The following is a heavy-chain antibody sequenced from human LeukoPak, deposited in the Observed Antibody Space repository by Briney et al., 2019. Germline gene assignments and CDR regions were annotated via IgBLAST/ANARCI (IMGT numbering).Heavy chain of an antibody. D-gene: IGHD2-2*02. V-gene: IGHV3-53*01. J-gene: IGHJ5*01. Sequence: PGGSLRLSCAASGFTVSSNYMSWVRQAPGKGLEWVSVIYSGGSTYYADSVKGRFTISRDNSKNLVYLQMNSLRVDDTAFYYCARGPAAIPNWFDSWGLGTRVIVAS. CDR1: GFTVSSNY. CDR2: IYSGGST. CDR3: ARGPAAIPNWFDS.